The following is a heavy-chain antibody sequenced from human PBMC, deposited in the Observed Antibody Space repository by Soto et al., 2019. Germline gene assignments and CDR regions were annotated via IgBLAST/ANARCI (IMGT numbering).Heavy chain of an antibody. CDR1: GGSVSSGSYY. D-gene: IGHD4-17*01. Sequence: SETLSLTCSVSGGSVSSGSYYWSWIRQPPGKGLEWIGYIYYSGSTNYNPSLKSRVTISVDTSKNQFSLKVNSVTAADTAVYYCARGNFYGDYVAFDSWGQGTLVTVSS. CDR3: ARGNFYGDYVAFDS. V-gene: IGHV4-61*01. CDR2: IYYSGST. J-gene: IGHJ4*02.